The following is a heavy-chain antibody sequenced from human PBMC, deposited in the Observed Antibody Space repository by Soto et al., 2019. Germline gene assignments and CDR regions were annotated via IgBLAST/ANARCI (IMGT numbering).Heavy chain of an antibody. V-gene: IGHV3-30-3*01. Sequence: GGSLRLSCAASGFTFSSYAMHWVRQAPGKGLEWVAVISYDGGNKYYADSVKGRFTISRDNSKNTLYLQMNSLRAEDTAVYYCARGVVVVVAAKGMDVWGQGTKVTVS. D-gene: IGHD2-15*01. CDR1: GFTFSSYA. CDR2: ISYDGGNK. J-gene: IGHJ6*02. CDR3: ARGVVVVVAAKGMDV.